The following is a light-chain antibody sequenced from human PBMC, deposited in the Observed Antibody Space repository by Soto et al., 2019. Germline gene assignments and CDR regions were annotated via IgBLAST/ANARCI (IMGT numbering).Light chain of an antibody. CDR2: KDT. CDR1: VLPKEY. CDR3: QSADSSRTVV. Sequence: SYKLTQPPSVSVSPGQTARITCSGDVLPKEYAYWYQQRPGQAPVLVIYKDTERPSGIPERFSGSSSGTTVTLTISGVQAEDEGDYYCQSADSSRTVVFGGGTQLTVL. J-gene: IGLJ2*01. V-gene: IGLV3-25*03.